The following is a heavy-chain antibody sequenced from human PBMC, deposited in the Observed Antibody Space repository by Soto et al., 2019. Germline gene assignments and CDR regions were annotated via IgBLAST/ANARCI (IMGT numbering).Heavy chain of an antibody. CDR1: GFTFSSYA. CDR2: ISGSGYGT. V-gene: IGHV3-23*01. D-gene: IGHD3-9*01. J-gene: IGHJ4*02. Sequence: PGGSLRLSCAASGFTFSSYAMSWVRPTPGKGLEWVSVISGSGYGTYYADSVKGRFTISRDNSKNTLYLQMSGLRAEDTAVYDCAKGMDYDILTGYYMRALAPYYFDYWGQGTLVTVSS. CDR3: AKGMDYDILTGYYMRALAPYYFDY.